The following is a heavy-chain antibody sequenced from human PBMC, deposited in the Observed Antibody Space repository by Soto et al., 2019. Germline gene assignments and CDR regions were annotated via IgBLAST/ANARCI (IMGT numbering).Heavy chain of an antibody. CDR2: INPILSMS. V-gene: IGHV1-69*02. Sequence: QVQLVQSGAEVKRPGSSVKVSCKASGDTFTFYSINWVRQAPGLGLEWMGRINPILSMSNYAQRFQGRVTMPADKPPSTAYMELSSLRSADTAIYYCASSYGSGYRAFDYWGQGALVTVSS. J-gene: IGHJ4*02. D-gene: IGHD3-10*01. CDR3: ASSYGSGYRAFDY. CDR1: GDTFTFYS.